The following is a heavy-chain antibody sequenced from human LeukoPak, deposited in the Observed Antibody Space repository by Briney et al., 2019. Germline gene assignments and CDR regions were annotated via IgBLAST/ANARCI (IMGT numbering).Heavy chain of an antibody. CDR3: ASGAYGSGNFGY. Sequence: SETLSLTCTVSGGSISSYYWSWIRQPPGKGLEWIGYSHYSGSTNYNPSLKSRVTISVDTSKNQFSLKLSSMTAADTAVYYCASGAYGSGNFGYWGQGTLVTVSS. CDR2: SHYSGST. J-gene: IGHJ4*02. D-gene: IGHD3-10*01. CDR1: GGSISSYY. V-gene: IGHV4-59*01.